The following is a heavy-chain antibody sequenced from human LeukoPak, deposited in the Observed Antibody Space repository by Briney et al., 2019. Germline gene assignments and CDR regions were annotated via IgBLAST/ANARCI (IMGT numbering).Heavy chain of an antibody. V-gene: IGHV4-39*01. J-gene: IGHJ4*02. Sequence: SSETLSLTCTVSGGSISSSSYYWGWIRQPPGKGLEWIGSIYYSGSTYYNPSLKSRVTISVDTSKNQFSLKLSSVTAADTAVYYCARVVGFSGWPDYWGQGTLVTVSS. CDR3: ARVVGFSGWPDY. CDR2: IYYSGST. D-gene: IGHD6-19*01. CDR1: GGSISSSSYY.